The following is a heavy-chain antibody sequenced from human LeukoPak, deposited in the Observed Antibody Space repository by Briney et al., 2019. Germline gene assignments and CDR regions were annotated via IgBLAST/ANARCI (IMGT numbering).Heavy chain of an antibody. J-gene: IGHJ5*02. D-gene: IGHD6-6*01. Sequence: ASVKVSCKASGYTFTSYGISWVRQAPGQGLEWMGWISAYNGNTNYAQKLQGRVTMTTDTSTSTAYMELSSLRSEDTAVYYCARGRRYSSSPRGRDWFDPWGQGTLVTVSS. CDR2: ISAYNGNT. CDR1: GYTFTSYG. V-gene: IGHV1-18*01. CDR3: ARGRRYSSSPRGRDWFDP.